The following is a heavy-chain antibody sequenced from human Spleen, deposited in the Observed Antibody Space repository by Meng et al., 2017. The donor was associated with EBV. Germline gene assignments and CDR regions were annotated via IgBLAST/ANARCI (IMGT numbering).Heavy chain of an antibody. D-gene: IGHD3-16*02. CDR3: AREVETPSDRWFDP. V-gene: IGHV4-30-4*01. J-gene: IGHJ5*02. Sequence: QALLLQSGPGLMTPYHASSLTCAVPGSSINSGGYYLSWTRQPPGKGLEWIGYIHYSGGTYYNPSLYSRVSISLDTSKTHFTLNLKSVTAADTAVYYCAREVETPSDRWFDPWGQGTLVTVSS. CDR1: GSSINSGGYY. CDR2: IHYSGGT.